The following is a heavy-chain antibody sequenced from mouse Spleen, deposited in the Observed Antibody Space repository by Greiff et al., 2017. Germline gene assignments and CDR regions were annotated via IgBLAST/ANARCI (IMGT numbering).Heavy chain of an antibody. CDR1: GFTFSSYT. V-gene: IGHV5-6-4*01. CDR2: ISSGGGNT. CDR3: ARSGVYYAMDY. Sequence: EVQLVESGGGLVKPGGSLKLSCAASGFTFSSYTMSWVRQTPAKRLEWVATISSGGGNTYYPDSVKGRFTISRDNAKNTLYLQMSSLKSEDTAMYYCARSGVYYAMDYWGQGTSVTVSS. J-gene: IGHJ4*01.